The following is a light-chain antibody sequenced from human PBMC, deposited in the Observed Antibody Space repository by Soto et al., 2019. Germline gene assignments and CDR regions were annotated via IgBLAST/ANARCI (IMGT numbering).Light chain of an antibody. CDR2: EVS. J-gene: IGLJ1*01. V-gene: IGLV2-14*01. CDR1: SSDVGGYNY. CDR3: SSYTSSQRV. Sequence: QSVLTKPAAVSGSPGQSITISCTGTSSDVGGYNYVSWYQQHPGKAPKLMIYEVSNRPSGVSNRFSGSKSGNTASLTISWLQAEDEADYYCSSYTSSQRVFGPGTKVTVL.